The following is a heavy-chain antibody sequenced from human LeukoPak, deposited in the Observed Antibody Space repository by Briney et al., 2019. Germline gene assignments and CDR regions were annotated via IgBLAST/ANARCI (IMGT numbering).Heavy chain of an antibody. J-gene: IGHJ6*02. V-gene: IGHV3-9*01. CDR2: ISWNSGSI. D-gene: IGHD2-2*01. CDR3: AKAKIGCSSTSCHPSYYYGMDV. CDR1: GFTFDDYA. Sequence: GGSLRLSCAASGFTFDDYAMHWVRQAPGKGLEWVSGISWNSGSIGYADSVKGRFTISRDNAKNSLYLQMNSLRAEDTAVYYCAKAKIGCSSTSCHPSYYYGMDVWGQGTTVTVSS.